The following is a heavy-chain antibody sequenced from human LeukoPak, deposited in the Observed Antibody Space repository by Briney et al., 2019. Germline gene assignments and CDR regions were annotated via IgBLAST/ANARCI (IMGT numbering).Heavy chain of an antibody. V-gene: IGHV3-74*01. D-gene: IGHD5-12*01. Sequence: PGGSLRLSCAASGFTFSSYWMHWVRQAPGKGLVWVSRINSDGSSTSYADSVKGRFTISRDNAKNSVYLQMNSLRAEDTAVYYCARAIVAMGERAPTSLDYWGQGMLVTVPS. CDR3: ARAIVAMGERAPTSLDY. CDR2: INSDGSST. J-gene: IGHJ4*02. CDR1: GFTFSSYW.